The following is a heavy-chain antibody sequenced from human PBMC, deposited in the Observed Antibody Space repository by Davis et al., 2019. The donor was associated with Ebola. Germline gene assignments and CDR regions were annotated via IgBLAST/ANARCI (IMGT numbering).Heavy chain of an antibody. CDR1: GFPFSSYD. CDR3: AKSTGLPSYYFDY. Sequence: GESLKIPCAASGFPFSSYDMSWVRQAPGKGLEWVSALSGSAFNTYYAYSVKGRFTISRDNSKNTLYLQMYSLRAEDTAVYYYAKSTGLPSYYFDYWGQGTLVTVSS. D-gene: IGHD6-6*01. J-gene: IGHJ4*02. V-gene: IGHV3-23*01. CDR2: LSGSAFNT.